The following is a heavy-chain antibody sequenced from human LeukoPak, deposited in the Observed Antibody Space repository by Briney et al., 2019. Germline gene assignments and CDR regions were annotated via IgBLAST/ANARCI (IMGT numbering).Heavy chain of an antibody. CDR2: ISYDGSYK. CDR1: GFTFRSYA. Sequence: GGSLRLSCAASGFTFRSYALHWVRQAPGKGLEWVAVISYDGSYKYYADSVKGRFTISRDNSKNTLYLQMNSVRADDTAVYYCARELGFLLVYYFDYWGQGTLVTVSS. CDR3: ARELGFLLVYYFDY. V-gene: IGHV3-30*04. D-gene: IGHD2-8*01. J-gene: IGHJ4*02.